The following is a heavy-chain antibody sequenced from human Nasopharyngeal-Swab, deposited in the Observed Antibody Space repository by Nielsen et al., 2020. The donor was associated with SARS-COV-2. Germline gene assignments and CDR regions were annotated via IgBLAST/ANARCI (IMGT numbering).Heavy chain of an antibody. Sequence: ASVKVSCKASGYTFTGYYIHWVRQAPGQGLEWMGWINPNNGGTKYAQKFQGRLTMTRDTSISTAYMELSRLRSDDTAVYYCARDPTSVAGTGDYYYGMDVWGQGTTVTVSS. V-gene: IGHV1-2*02. D-gene: IGHD6-19*01. CDR2: INPNNGGT. CDR3: ARDPTSVAGTGDYYYGMDV. CDR1: GYTFTGYY. J-gene: IGHJ6*02.